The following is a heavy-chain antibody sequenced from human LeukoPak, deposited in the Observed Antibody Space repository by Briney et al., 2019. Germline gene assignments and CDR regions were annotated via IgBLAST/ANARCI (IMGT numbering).Heavy chain of an antibody. Sequence: GGSLRLSCAASGFTFSNAWMSWVRQAPGKGLEWVSHISSSGTIYYADSVKGRATISRDNAKNSLYLQMNSLRAEDTAVYYCARPAYCGGNCYYFPDYWGQGTLVTVSS. CDR3: ARPAYCGGNCYYFPDY. J-gene: IGHJ4*02. V-gene: IGHV3-69-1*01. CDR1: GFTFSNAW. D-gene: IGHD2-21*02. CDR2: ISSSGTI.